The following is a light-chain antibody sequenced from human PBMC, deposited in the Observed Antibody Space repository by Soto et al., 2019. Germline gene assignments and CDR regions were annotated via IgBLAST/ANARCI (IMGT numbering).Light chain of an antibody. CDR1: QSVSSN. CDR3: QRSGSTPP. V-gene: IGKV3-20*01. J-gene: IGKJ1*01. Sequence: TKSAATLSVSPGERATLSCRASQSVSSNLAWYQQKPGQAPRLLIYGASSRATGIPDRFSGSGSGTDFTLSISRLEPEDFSVSYCQRSGSTPPFGQGTRVDIK. CDR2: GAS.